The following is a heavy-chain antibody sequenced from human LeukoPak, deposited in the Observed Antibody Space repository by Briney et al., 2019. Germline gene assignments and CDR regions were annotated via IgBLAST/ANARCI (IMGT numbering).Heavy chain of an antibody. CDR1: GFTFSSYA. CDR3: ARTRYSYGYWD. CDR2: ISGSGGGA. V-gene: IGHV3-23*01. Sequence: GGSLRLSCAASGFTFSSYAMSWVRQAPGKGLEWVSTISGSGGGAYYADSVKGRFTISRDNAKNSLYLQMNSLRAEDTAVYYCARTRYSYGYWDWGQGTLVTVSS. J-gene: IGHJ4*02. D-gene: IGHD5-18*01.